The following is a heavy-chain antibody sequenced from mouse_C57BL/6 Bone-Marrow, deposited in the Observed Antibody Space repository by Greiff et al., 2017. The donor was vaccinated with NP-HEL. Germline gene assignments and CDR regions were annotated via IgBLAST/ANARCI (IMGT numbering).Heavy chain of an antibody. Sequence: QVQLQQSGAELVRPGTSVKMSCKASGYTFTNYWIGWAKQRPGHGLEWIGDIYPGGGYTNYNEKFKGKATLTADKSSSTAYMQFSSLTSEDSAIYYCAREILGLYYYGRYWYFDVWGTGTTVTVSS. V-gene: IGHV1-63*01. CDR1: GYTFTNYW. CDR2: IYPGGGYT. D-gene: IGHD1-1*01. J-gene: IGHJ1*03. CDR3: AREILGLYYYGRYWYFDV.